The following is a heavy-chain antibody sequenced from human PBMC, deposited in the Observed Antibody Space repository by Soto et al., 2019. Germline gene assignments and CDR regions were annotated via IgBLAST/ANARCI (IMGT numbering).Heavy chain of an antibody. CDR2: TYYRSKWYN. CDR3: ARGYDILTGYPINYFDY. J-gene: IGHJ4*02. D-gene: IGHD3-9*01. V-gene: IGHV6-1*01. CDR1: GDSVSSNSAA. Sequence: PSQTLSLTCAISGDSVSSNSAAWNWIRQSPSRGLEWLGRTYYRSKWYNDYAVSVKSRITINPDTSKNQFSLQLNSVTPEDTALYYCARGYDILTGYPINYFDYWGQGTLVTVPQ.